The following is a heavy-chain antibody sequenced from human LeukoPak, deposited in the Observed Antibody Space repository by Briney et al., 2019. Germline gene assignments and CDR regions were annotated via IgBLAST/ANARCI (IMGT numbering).Heavy chain of an antibody. Sequence: PSETLSLTCTVSGGPISSPNHFWGWVRQPPGKVLEWIGSVYYGGTTYSNPSLKSRVTMSADTSKNQFSLTLSSATTADTAVYYCARVVAGTKDFHHWGQGTLVTVSS. D-gene: IGHD6-19*01. CDR3: ARVVAGTKDFHH. J-gene: IGHJ1*01. CDR1: GGPISSPNHF. V-gene: IGHV4-39*01. CDR2: VYYGGTT.